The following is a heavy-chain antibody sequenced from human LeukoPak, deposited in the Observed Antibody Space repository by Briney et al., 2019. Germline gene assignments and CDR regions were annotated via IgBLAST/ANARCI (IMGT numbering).Heavy chain of an antibody. V-gene: IGHV3-30*03. Sequence: GGSLRLSCAASGFTFSSYGLHWVRQAPGKGLQWVAVISCDGSNKYYADSVKGRFTISRDNSKNTLYLQMNSLRAEDTAVYYCATDALHGIADGGQGTLVTVSS. CDR2: ISCDGSNK. J-gene: IGHJ4*02. D-gene: IGHD6-13*01. CDR3: ATDALHGIAD. CDR1: GFTFSSYG.